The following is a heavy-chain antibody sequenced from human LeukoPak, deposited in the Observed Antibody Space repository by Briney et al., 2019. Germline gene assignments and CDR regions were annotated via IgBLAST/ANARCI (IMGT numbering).Heavy chain of an antibody. Sequence: GSLRLSCAASGFTFSNAWMSWVRQPPGKGLEWVGEIFHTGTANYNPSLKSRLTISVDTSKNQFSLRLNSVTAADTAVYYCAKVFCGGDCHVDFWGRGTLVTVSS. V-gene: IGHV4-4*02. CDR3: AKVFCGGDCHVDF. CDR1: GFTFSNAW. D-gene: IGHD2-21*02. CDR2: IFHTGTA. J-gene: IGHJ4*02.